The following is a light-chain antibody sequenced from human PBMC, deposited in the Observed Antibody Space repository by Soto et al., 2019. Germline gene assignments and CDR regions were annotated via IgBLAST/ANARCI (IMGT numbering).Light chain of an antibody. CDR2: AAS. J-gene: IGKJ1*01. CDR3: QQYVNYPWT. V-gene: IGKV1-8*01. CDR1: QGISSY. Sequence: AIRMTQSPSSLSASTGDRVTITCRASQGISSYLAWYQQKPGKAPKLLIYAASTLQSGVPSRFSGSGSGTDFTLTISCLQSEDFATYYCQQYVNYPWTFGPGTKVEIQ.